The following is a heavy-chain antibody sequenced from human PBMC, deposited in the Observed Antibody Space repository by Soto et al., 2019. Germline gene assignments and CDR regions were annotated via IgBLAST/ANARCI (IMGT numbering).Heavy chain of an antibody. Sequence: GGSLRLSCAASGFIFSGYAMHWVRQAPGKGLEWVALISYDGSNKYYADSVKGRFTISRDSSKNTMYLQMNSLRAEDTAVFYCARGSGGYSYYGVDVWGQGTTVTVSS. D-gene: IGHD3-16*01. CDR2: ISYDGSNK. CDR3: ARGSGGYSYYGVDV. J-gene: IGHJ6*02. CDR1: GFIFSGYA. V-gene: IGHV3-30-3*01.